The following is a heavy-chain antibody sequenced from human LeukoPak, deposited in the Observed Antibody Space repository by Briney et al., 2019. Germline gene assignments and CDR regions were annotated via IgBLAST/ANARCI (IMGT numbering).Heavy chain of an antibody. CDR3: ARDGSWYQTPITHFDY. CDR1: GFTFSSYE. D-gene: IGHD6-13*01. CDR2: ISSSGSTI. Sequence: PGGSLRLSCAASGFTFSSYEMNWVRQAPGKGLEWVSYISSSGSTIYYADSVKGRFTISRDNAKNSLYLQMNSLRAEDTAVYYCARDGSWYQTPITHFDYWGQGTLATVSS. V-gene: IGHV3-48*03. J-gene: IGHJ4*02.